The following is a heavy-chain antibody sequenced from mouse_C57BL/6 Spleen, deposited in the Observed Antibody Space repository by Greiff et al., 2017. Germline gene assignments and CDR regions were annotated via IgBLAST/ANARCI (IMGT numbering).Heavy chain of an antibody. CDR1: GFNIKDYY. Sequence: VQLQQSGAELVRPGASVKLSCTASGFNIKDYYMHWVKQRPEQGLEWIGRIDPEGGDTEYAPKFQGEATMTADTSSNTVYLQLSSLTSEYTAVYYCTRYYGSRWYFDVWGTGTTVTVSS. J-gene: IGHJ1*03. D-gene: IGHD1-1*01. CDR2: IDPEGGDT. V-gene: IGHV14-1*01. CDR3: TRYYGSRWYFDV.